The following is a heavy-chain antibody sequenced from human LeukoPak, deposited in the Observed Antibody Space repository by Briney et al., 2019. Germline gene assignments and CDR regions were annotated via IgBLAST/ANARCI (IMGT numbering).Heavy chain of an antibody. CDR2: ISRSGSSV. CDR1: GFTFSDYY. Sequence: GGSLRLSCAASGFTFSDYYMSWIRQAPGKGLEWVSYISRSGSSVYYADSMKGRFTISRDNAKNSLYPQVNSLRAEDTAVYYCARGRDWNYVSFPDYWGQGTLVTVSS. CDR3: ARGRDWNYVSFPDY. V-gene: IGHV3-11*01. D-gene: IGHD1-7*01. J-gene: IGHJ4*02.